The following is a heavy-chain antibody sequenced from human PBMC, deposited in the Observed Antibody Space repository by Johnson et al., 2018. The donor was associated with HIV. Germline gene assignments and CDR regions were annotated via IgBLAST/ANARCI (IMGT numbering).Heavy chain of an antibody. Sequence: QVQLVESGGGVVQPGRSLRLSCVASGFTFSSYGMHWVRQAPGTGLEWVAVISYDGNNKYYADSVKGRVTISSDNSKNTLYLQMNSLRVEDTAVYYCARDHGQLWLLPAFDIWGQGTMVTVSS. J-gene: IGHJ3*02. CDR2: ISYDGNNK. CDR1: GFTFSSYG. D-gene: IGHD5-18*01. V-gene: IGHV3-30*03. CDR3: ARDHGQLWLLPAFDI.